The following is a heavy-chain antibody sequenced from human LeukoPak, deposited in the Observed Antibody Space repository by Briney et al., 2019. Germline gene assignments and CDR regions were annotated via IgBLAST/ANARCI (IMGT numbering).Heavy chain of an antibody. CDR1: KFPFSSST. J-gene: IGHJ3*02. CDR3: ARGFAGAAVTRDDAFDI. D-gene: IGHD6-13*01. Sequence: GGSLRLSCAASKFPFSSSTMNWVRQAPGKGLVGVSSISSVGSYIYYTDSVKGRFTISRDNAKNSLYLQMNGLRDEDTAVYYCARGFAGAAVTRDDAFDIWGQGTMVTVSS. CDR2: ISSVGSYI. V-gene: IGHV3-21*01.